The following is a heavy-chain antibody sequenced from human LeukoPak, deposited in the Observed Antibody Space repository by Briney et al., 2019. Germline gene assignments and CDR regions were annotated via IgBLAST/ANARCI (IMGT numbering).Heavy chain of an antibody. J-gene: IGHJ4*02. CDR2: VSGSGSNT. D-gene: IGHD1/OR15-1a*01. CDR3: ASEQY. V-gene: IGHV3-23*01. Sequence: GGSLRLSCVASGFTFTNHAMSWVRQAPGKGLEWVTVVSGSGSNTYYTDSVKGRFTISRDNSKNTLYLQMNSLRAEDTAVYYCASEQYWGQGTLVTVSS. CDR1: GFTFTNHA.